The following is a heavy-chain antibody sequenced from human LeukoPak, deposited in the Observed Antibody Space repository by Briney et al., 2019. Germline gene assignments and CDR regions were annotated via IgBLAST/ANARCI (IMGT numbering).Heavy chain of an antibody. CDR3: AKSRFGSGRGSDY. J-gene: IGHJ4*02. D-gene: IGHD2-15*01. CDR2: MSGSDGST. V-gene: IGHV3-23*01. Sequence: GGSLRLSCAASGFTFSSFAMSWVRQAPGKGLEWVSVMSGSDGSTNYADSVKGRFTISRDNAKSTLYSQMKSLRVEDTAVYYCAKSRFGSGRGSDYWGQGTLVTVSS. CDR1: GFTFSSFA.